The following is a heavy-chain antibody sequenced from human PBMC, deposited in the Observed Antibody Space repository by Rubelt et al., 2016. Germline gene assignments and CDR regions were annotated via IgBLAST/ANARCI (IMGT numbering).Heavy chain of an antibody. V-gene: IGHV4-39*07. D-gene: IGHD4-17*01. J-gene: IGHJ4*02. CDR1: GGSISSSSYY. Sequence: QLQLQESGPGLVKPSETLSLTCTVSGGSISSSSYYWGWIRQPPGKGLEWIGSIYYSGSTYYNPSLKSRVTISVDTSKNQFSLKLSSVTAADTAVYDCARGRDYGDYESYYFDYWGQGTLVTVSS. CDR2: IYYSGST. CDR3: ARGRDYGDYESYYFDY.